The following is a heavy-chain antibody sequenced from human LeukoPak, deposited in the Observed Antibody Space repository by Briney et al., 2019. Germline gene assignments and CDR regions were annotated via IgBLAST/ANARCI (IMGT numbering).Heavy chain of an antibody. CDR2: IYYSGST. Sequence: KTSETLSLTCTVSGGSISSSSYYWGWIRQPPGKGLEWIGSIYYSGSTYYNPSLKSRVTISVDTSKNQFSLKLSSVTAADTAVYYCARGQVVVTARDAFDIWGQGTMVTVSS. V-gene: IGHV4-39*01. CDR1: GGSISSSSYY. J-gene: IGHJ3*02. CDR3: ARGQVVVTARDAFDI. D-gene: IGHD2-21*02.